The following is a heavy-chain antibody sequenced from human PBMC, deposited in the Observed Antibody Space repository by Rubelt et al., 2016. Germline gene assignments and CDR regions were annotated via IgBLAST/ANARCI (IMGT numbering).Heavy chain of an antibody. V-gene: IGHV4-38-2*01. J-gene: IGHJ2*01. D-gene: IGHD2-2*01. CDR2: IYQSGST. CDR3: ARIFSGNKGSVVPAATRFFDL. Sequence: EWIGSIYQSGSTYYNPSLKSRVTISIDTSKNQFSLKLSSVTAADTAVYYCARIFSGNKGSVVPAATRFFDLWGRGTLVTVSS.